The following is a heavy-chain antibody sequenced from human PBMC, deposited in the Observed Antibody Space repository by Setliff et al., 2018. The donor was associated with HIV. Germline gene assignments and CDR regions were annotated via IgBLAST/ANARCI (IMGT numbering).Heavy chain of an antibody. CDR2: ISWNSGSI. Sequence: HPGGSLRLSCAASGFTFDDYAMHWVRQAPGKGLEWVSGISWNSGSIGYADSVKGRFTISRDNAKNSLYLQMNSLRAEDTALYYCARPAAPVTGHSYHYGMDVWGQGTTVTVSS. CDR1: GFTFDDYA. D-gene: IGHD6-19*01. CDR3: ARPAAPVTGHSYHYGMDV. V-gene: IGHV3-9*01. J-gene: IGHJ6*02.